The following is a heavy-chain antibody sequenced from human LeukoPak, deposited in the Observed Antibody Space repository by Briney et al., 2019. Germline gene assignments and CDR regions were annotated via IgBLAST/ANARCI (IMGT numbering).Heavy chain of an antibody. CDR1: GFTFSSYG. V-gene: IGHV3-30*18. CDR2: ISYDGSNK. D-gene: IGHD5-24*01. CDR3: AKDGEVEMATNLFDY. Sequence: GGSLRLSCAASGFTFSSYGMHWVRQAPGKGLEWVAVISYDGSNKYYADSVKGRFTISRDNSKNTLYLQMNSLRAEDTAVYYCAKDGEVEMATNLFDYWGQGTLVTVSS. J-gene: IGHJ4*02.